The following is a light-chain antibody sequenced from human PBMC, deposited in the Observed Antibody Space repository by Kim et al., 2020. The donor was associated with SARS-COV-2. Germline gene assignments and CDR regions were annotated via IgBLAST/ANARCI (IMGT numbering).Light chain of an antibody. CDR1: QDIRND. Sequence: GDRVTITVRASQDIRNDLGWYQQNPGRAPKRLIYGASSLQSGVPSRFSGSGSGTEFTLTLSSLQPEDFATYFCLQHNTYPITFGQGTRLEI. CDR3: LQHNTYPIT. J-gene: IGKJ5*01. V-gene: IGKV1-17*01. CDR2: GAS.